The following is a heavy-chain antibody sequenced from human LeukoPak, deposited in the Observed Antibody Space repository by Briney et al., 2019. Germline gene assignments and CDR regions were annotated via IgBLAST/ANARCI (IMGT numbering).Heavy chain of an antibody. CDR1: GFAFSTYT. Sequence: VGSLRLSRAASGFAFSTYTMYWVRQAPGKGLECISYITSSDNSYYADSVKGRFTISRDTTNNSLSLQMSSLSAEDTAVYYCAREPLDYWGQGSLVTVSS. V-gene: IGHV3-48*01. CDR3: AREPLDY. CDR2: ITSSDNS. J-gene: IGHJ4*02.